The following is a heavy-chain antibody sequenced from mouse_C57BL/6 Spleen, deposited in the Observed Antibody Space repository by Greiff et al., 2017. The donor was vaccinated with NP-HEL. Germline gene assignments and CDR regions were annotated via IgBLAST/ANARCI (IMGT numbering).Heavy chain of an antibody. J-gene: IGHJ1*03. CDR3: ARGWLPHWYFDV. Sequence: QVQLQQSGAELVRPGSSVKLSCKASGYTFTSYWMDWVKQRPGQGLEWIGNIYPSDSETHYNQKFKDKATLTVDKSSSTAYMQLSSLTSEDSAVYYCARGWLPHWYFDVWGTGTTVTVSS. CDR2: IYPSDSET. CDR1: GYTFTSYW. D-gene: IGHD2-2*01. V-gene: IGHV1-61*01.